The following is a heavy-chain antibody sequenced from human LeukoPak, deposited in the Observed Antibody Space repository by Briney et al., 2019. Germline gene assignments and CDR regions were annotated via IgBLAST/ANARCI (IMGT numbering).Heavy chain of an antibody. V-gene: IGHV3-30*04. D-gene: IGHD3-10*01. CDR2: ISYGGSNK. Sequence: GRSLRLSCAASGFTFSRYAMHWVRQAPGKGLEWLAFISYGGSNKYYADSVKGRFTISRDNSKNTVYLQMNSLRAEDTAVYFCAREAGGAIYFDYWGQGTLVTVSS. CDR3: AREAGGAIYFDY. J-gene: IGHJ4*02. CDR1: GFTFSRYA.